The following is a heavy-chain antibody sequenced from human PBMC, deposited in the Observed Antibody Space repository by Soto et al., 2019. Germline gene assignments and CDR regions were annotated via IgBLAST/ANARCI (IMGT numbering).Heavy chain of an antibody. V-gene: IGHV3-33*01. Sequence: GGSPRLSCAASGFTFSSYGMHWVRQAPGKGXGWXXVIXXXXSXXXYADSVKGRFTISRDNSKNTLYLQMNRLRAEDTAVYYCARDNSFDIWGQGTMVTVSS. CDR3: ARDNSFDI. CDR1: GFTFSSYG. J-gene: IGHJ3*02. CDR2: IXXXXSXX.